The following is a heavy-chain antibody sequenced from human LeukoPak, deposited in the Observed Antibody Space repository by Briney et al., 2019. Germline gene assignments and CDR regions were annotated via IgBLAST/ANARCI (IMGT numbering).Heavy chain of an antibody. CDR1: GGSISSGGYS. J-gene: IGHJ3*02. CDR3: ARRRGYGDYRNAFDI. D-gene: IGHD4-17*01. CDR2: IYHSGST. Sequence: SETLSLTCAVSGGSISSGGYSWGWIRQPPGKGLEWIGYIYHSGSTYYNPSLKSRVTISVDTSKNQFSLKLSSVTAADTAVYYCARRRGYGDYRNAFDIWGQGTMVTVSS. V-gene: IGHV4-30-2*01.